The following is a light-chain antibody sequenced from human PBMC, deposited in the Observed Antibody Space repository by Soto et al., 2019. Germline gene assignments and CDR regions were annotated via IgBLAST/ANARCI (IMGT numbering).Light chain of an antibody. CDR2: EVN. V-gene: IGLV2-14*01. CDR1: SSDIGVENY. Sequence: QSALTQPASVSGSPGQSITISCTGTSSDIGVENYVSWYQQHPGKAPKLIIYEVNNRPSGVSNRFSGSKSGNTASLTISGLQAEDEADYYCSSFTSTSSTLYVFGTGTQLTVL. J-gene: IGLJ1*01. CDR3: SSFTSTSSTLYV.